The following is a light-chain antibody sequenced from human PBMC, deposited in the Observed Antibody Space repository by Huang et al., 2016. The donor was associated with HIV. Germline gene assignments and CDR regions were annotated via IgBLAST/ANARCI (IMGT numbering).Light chain of an antibody. CDR1: QSLSSSY. Sequence: EIVLTQSPGTLSLSLGDRATLSCRASQSLSSSYLAWYQQKPGQAPRLLIYATSSRAPGIPDRFSGSASGTDFTLTIGRLEPEDLAVYYCQQYGSSPWTFGQGTKVEIQ. CDR3: QQYGSSPWT. V-gene: IGKV3-20*01. CDR2: ATS. J-gene: IGKJ1*01.